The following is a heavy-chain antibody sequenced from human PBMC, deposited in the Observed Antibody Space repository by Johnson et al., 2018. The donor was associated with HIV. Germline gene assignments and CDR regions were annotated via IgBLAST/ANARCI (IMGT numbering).Heavy chain of an antibody. CDR2: ISGSGGST. V-gene: IGHV3-23*04. Sequence: VQLVESGGGLVQPGGSLRLSCAASGFTFSSYAMSWVRQAPGTGMEWVSAISGSGGSTYSADSVKGRFTIYRDNSKTTLYLQMNSLRAEDTAVYYCAKEGNYETTSDAFDIWGQGTMVTVSS. D-gene: IGHD4-11*01. CDR3: AKEGNYETTSDAFDI. J-gene: IGHJ3*02. CDR1: GFTFSSYA.